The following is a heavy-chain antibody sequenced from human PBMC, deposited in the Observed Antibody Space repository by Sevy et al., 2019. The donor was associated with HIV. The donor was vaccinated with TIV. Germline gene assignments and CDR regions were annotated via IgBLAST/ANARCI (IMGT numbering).Heavy chain of an antibody. J-gene: IGHJ3*02. CDR2: IKQDGTEK. D-gene: IGHD1-26*01. CDR3: ATYSGKYSFDAFDI. V-gene: IGHV3-7*03. Sequence: GGSPRLSCAASGFILNRFWMTWVRQGPGKGLEWVANIKQDGTEKYYVDSVKGRFIISRDNAKNSLFLQLNSLRVEDTAVYYCATYSGKYSFDAFDIWGQGTMVTVSS. CDR1: GFILNRFW.